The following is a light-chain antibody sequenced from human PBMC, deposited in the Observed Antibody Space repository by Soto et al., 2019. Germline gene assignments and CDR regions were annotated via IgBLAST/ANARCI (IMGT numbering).Light chain of an antibody. Sequence: HSVLTQPASVSGSPGQSITISCTGTSSDVGGYNYVSWYQQHPGKAPKLMIYDVSNRPSGVSNRFSGSKSGNTASLTISGLQAEDEADYYCSSYTSSSTLCVFGTGTKLTVL. V-gene: IGLV2-14*01. J-gene: IGLJ1*01. CDR1: SSDVGGYNY. CDR2: DVS. CDR3: SSYTSSSTLCV.